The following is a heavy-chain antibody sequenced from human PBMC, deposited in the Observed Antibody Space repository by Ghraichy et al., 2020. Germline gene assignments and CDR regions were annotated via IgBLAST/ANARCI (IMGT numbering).Heavy chain of an antibody. D-gene: IGHD1-26*01. Sequence: SETLSLTCAVYGGSFSGYYWSWIRQPPGKGLEWIGEINHSGSTNYNPSLKSRVTISVDTSKNQFSLKLSSVTAADTAVYYCARGPWELLPPFDYWGQGTLVTVSS. V-gene: IGHV4-34*01. CDR3: ARGPWELLPPFDY. CDR2: INHSGST. CDR1: GGSFSGYY. J-gene: IGHJ4*02.